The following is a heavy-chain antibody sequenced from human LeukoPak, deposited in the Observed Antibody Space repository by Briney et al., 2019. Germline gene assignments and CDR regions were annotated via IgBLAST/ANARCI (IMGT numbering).Heavy chain of an antibody. Sequence: GGSLRLSCAASGFTFSDYYMSWIRQAPGKGLEWVSYISSSSSYTNYADSVKGRFTISRDNAKNSLYLQMNSLRAEDTAVYYCARDRDWYSFDSWGQGTLVTVSS. V-gene: IGHV3-11*06. CDR1: GFTFSDYY. CDR3: ARDRDWYSFDS. CDR2: ISSSSSYT. J-gene: IGHJ4*02. D-gene: IGHD6-19*01.